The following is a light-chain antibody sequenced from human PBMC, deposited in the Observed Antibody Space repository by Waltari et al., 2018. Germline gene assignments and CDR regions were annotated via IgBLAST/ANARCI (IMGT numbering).Light chain of an antibody. CDR1: QNLLYSHNNKNY. V-gene: IGKV4-1*01. Sequence: DIVMTQSPDSLAVSLGERATINCKSSQNLLYSHNNKNYLAWYQQRPGQPPKLLIYWASTRESGVPDRFSGSGSGTDFTLTISSLQAEDVAVYYCQQYYDTPYSFGQGTKLEIK. CDR3: QQYYDTPYS. J-gene: IGKJ2*03. CDR2: WAS.